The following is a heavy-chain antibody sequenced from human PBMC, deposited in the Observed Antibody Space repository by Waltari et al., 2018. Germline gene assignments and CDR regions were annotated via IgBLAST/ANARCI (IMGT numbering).Heavy chain of an antibody. CDR1: GFTFSRYW. CDR2: SNSGGSTT. CDR3: ARVATKTYSSPVPGRPYYYGMDV. D-gene: IGHD3-22*01. J-gene: IGHJ6*02. V-gene: IGHV3-74*01. Sequence: EEQLVESGGGSAQPGESLRLSCAASGFTFSRYWMDWVRQAPGKGLVGVSRSNSGGSTTTYADSVKGRFTISRDNGKNTLYVQMNRLRAEDTAVYYCARVATKTYSSPVPGRPYYYGMDVWGQGTTVTVSS.